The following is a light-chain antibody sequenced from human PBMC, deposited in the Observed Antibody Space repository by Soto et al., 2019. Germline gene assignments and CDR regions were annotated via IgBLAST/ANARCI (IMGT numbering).Light chain of an antibody. Sequence: QSVLTQPASVSGSPGQSIAISCTGVRTGVDGYDYVSWYQQHPGQAPQLIIYDVNNRPSGVSHRFSGSKSGDTASLTISGLQAEDEADYYCTSYTSSTPFYVFGTGTKVTDL. CDR2: DVN. V-gene: IGLV2-14*03. J-gene: IGLJ1*01. CDR3: TSYTSSTPFYV. CDR1: RTGVDGYDY.